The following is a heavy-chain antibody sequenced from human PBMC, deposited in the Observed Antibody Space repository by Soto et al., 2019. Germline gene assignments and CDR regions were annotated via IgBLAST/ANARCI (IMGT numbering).Heavy chain of an antibody. CDR2: IYYSGST. CDR3: ARKNDFWSGYKAQNYYYYYYMDV. CDR1: GGSISSYY. Sequence: PSETLSLTCTVSGGSISSYYWSWIRQPPGKGLEWIGYIYYSGSTNYNPSLKSRVTISVDTSKKQFSLKLSSVTAADTAVYYCARKNDFWSGYKAQNYYYYYYMDVWGKGTTVTVSS. J-gene: IGHJ6*03. V-gene: IGHV4-59*01. D-gene: IGHD3-3*01.